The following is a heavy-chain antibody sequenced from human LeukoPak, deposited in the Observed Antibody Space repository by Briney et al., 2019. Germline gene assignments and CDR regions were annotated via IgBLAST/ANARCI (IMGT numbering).Heavy chain of an antibody. CDR3: VRVGNYREFDY. Sequence: GGSLRLSCAASGFTFSNYALHWVRQAPGKGLEYVSAISSNVDATFYANSVKGRFTISRDNSKNTLYLQMGSLRAEDMAVYYCVRVGNYREFDYWGQGTLVTVSS. CDR1: GFTFSNYA. D-gene: IGHD1-7*01. CDR2: ISSNVDAT. J-gene: IGHJ4*02. V-gene: IGHV3-64*01.